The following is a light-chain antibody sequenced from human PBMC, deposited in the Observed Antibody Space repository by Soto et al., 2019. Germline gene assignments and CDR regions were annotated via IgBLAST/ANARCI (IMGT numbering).Light chain of an antibody. CDR2: TAS. CDR1: QSINKY. CDR3: HQSYRATPT. Sequence: DIQMTQSPSSLASSVGDRVTITCRASQSINKYLHWYQQKPGKAPKLLIYTASSLESGVPSRFSVSGSGTDFTLTISSLQPEDFASYFCHQSYRATPTLVQGTKAEIK. V-gene: IGKV1-39*01. J-gene: IGKJ2*01.